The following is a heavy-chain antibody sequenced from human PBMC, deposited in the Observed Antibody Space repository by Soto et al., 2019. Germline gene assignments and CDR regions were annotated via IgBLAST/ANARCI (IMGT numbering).Heavy chain of an antibody. CDR1: GGSISSGDYY. CDR2: IYYSGST. Sequence: SETLSLTCTVSGGSISSGDYYWSWIRQPPGKGLEWIGYIYYSGSTYYNPSLKSRVTISVDTSKNQFSLKLSSVTAADTAVYYCARALHAYYYGMDVWGQGTTVTVSS. V-gene: IGHV4-30-4*01. CDR3: ARALHAYYYGMDV. J-gene: IGHJ6*02.